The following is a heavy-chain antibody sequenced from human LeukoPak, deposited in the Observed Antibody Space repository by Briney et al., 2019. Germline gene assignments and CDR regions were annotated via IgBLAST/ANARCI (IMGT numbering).Heavy chain of an antibody. D-gene: IGHD7-27*01. CDR2: IYYSGST. CDR1: GGSISIYY. CDR3: ARHRYLTGDLPLAFDI. J-gene: IGHJ3*02. Sequence: SETLSLTCTVSGGSISIYYWSWIRQPPGKGLEWIGYIYYSGSTNYNPSLKSRVTISVDTSKNQFSLKLSSVTAADTAVYYCARHRYLTGDLPLAFDIWGQGTMVTVSS. V-gene: IGHV4-59*08.